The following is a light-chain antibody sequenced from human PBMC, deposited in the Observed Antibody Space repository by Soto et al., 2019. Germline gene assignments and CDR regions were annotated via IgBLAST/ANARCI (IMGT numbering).Light chain of an antibody. CDR1: QSVSSSY. J-gene: IGKJ3*01. CDR2: GAS. V-gene: IGKV3-20*01. CDR3: QQYGSSPET. Sequence: EIVLTQSPGTLSLSPGERATLSCRASQSVSSSYLAWYQQKPGQAPRLLIYGASSRATSIPDRFSGSGSGTDFTLTISRREPEDFAVYYCQQYGSSPETFGPGTKVDIK.